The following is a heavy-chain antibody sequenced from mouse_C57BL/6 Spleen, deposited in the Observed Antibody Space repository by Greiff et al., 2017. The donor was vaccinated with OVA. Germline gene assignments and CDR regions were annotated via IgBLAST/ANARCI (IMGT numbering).Heavy chain of an antibody. CDR1: GYTFTSYW. CDR3: ASYDGYYKYFDV. J-gene: IGHJ1*03. V-gene: IGHV1-55*01. D-gene: IGHD2-3*01. CDR2: IYPGSGST. Sequence: QVQLQQPGAELVKPGASVKMSCKASGYTFTSYWITWVKQRPGQGLEWIGDIYPGSGSTNYNEKFKGKATLTVDTSSSTAYMQLSSLTSEDSAVYYCASYDGYYKYFDVWGTGTTVTVSS.